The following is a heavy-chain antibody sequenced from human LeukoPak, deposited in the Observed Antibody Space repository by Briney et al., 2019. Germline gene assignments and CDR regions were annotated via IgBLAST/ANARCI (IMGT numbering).Heavy chain of an antibody. Sequence: GASVKVSCKASGYTFTGYYMHWVRQAPGQGLEWMGWIKPNSGGTNYAQKFQGRVTMTRDTSISTAYMELSRLRSDDTAVYYCARERRRTVAAAGTNWFDPWGQGTLVTVSS. CDR2: IKPNSGGT. CDR1: GYTFTGYY. J-gene: IGHJ5*02. V-gene: IGHV1-2*02. D-gene: IGHD6-13*01. CDR3: ARERRRTVAAAGTNWFDP.